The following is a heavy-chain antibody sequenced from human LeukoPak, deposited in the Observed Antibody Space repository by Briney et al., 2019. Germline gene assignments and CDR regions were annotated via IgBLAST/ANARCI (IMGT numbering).Heavy chain of an antibody. CDR3: ARVPCIAAVGIRLDY. V-gene: IGHV3-30*03. J-gene: IGHJ4*02. CDR1: GFTFSSYG. Sequence: PGGSLRLSWVASGFTFSSYGMHWVRQAPGKGLEWVAVISYDGRHKYYADSVKGRFTISRDNSKNTLYLQMNSLRAEDTAMYYCARVPCIAAVGIRLDYWGQGTLVTVSS. CDR2: ISYDGRHK. D-gene: IGHD6-13*01.